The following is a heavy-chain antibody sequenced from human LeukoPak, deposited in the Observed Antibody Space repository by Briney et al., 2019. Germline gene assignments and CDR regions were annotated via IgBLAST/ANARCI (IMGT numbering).Heavy chain of an antibody. CDR2: ISYDGSNK. J-gene: IGHJ6*02. Sequence: PGGSLRLSCAASGFTLSNYGMHWVRQAPGKGLEWVAVISYDGSNKYYADSVKGRFTISRDNSKNTLYLQMNSLRAEDTAVYYCAKVHGLRYFDWLSNLYYYYYYGMDVWGQGTTVTVSS. D-gene: IGHD3-9*01. V-gene: IGHV3-30*18. CDR3: AKVHGLRYFDWLSNLYYYYYYGMDV. CDR1: GFTLSNYG.